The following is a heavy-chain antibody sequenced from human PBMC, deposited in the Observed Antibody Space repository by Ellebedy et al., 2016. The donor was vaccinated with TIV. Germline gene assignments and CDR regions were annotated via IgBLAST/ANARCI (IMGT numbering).Heavy chain of an antibody. J-gene: IGHJ4*02. CDR3: AKGGARGGYKPSLDY. D-gene: IGHD5-24*01. CDR1: GFPFHIYA. Sequence: GESLKISCAASGFPFHIYAMTWVRQAPGKGLECVSAISGSGANTHYADSVKGRFSISRDNSQNRLFLQMNSRRAEDTAIYYCAKGGARGGYKPSLDYWGQGTLVTVSS. V-gene: IGHV3-23*01. CDR2: ISGSGANT.